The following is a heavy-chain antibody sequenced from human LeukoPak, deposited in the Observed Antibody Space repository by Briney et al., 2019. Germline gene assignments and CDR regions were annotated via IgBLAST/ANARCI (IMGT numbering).Heavy chain of an antibody. Sequence: SETLSLTCTVSGGSISSSSYYWGWIRQPPGKGLEWIGSIYYSGSTYYNPSLKSRVTISVDTSKNQFSLKLSSVTAADAAVYYCASTSGYYNKYFQHWGQGTLVTVSS. CDR3: ASTSGYYNKYFQH. CDR1: GGSISSSSYY. J-gene: IGHJ1*01. D-gene: IGHD3-22*01. CDR2: IYYSGST. V-gene: IGHV4-39*01.